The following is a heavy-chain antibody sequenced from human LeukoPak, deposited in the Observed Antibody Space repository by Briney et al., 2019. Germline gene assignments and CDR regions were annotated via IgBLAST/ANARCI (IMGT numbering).Heavy chain of an antibody. J-gene: IGHJ4*02. CDR3: VRRLWGSSNVDY. V-gene: IGHV4-39*01. Sequence: PSETLSLTCTVSGGAISSGDYYWSWIGQPPGKGLGWIGCIYYSGSTYYNPSLKSRVTISIDTSNNQFSLKMSSVTAADTAVYYCVRRLWGSSNVDYWGQGTLVTVSS. CDR2: IYYSGST. D-gene: IGHD4/OR15-4a*01. CDR1: GGAISSGDYY.